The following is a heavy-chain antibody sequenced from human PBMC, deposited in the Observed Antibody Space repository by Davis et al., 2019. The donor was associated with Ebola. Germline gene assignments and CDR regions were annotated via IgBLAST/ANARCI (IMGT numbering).Heavy chain of an antibody. J-gene: IGHJ4*02. V-gene: IGHV3-64*01. Sequence: PGGSLRLSCAASGFTFSSYAMHWVRQAPGKGLDYVSAISSNGGSTYYANSVKGRFTISRDNSKNTLYLQMGSLRAEDMAVYYCARGLYYYDSSGYLYGYWGQGTLVTVSS. CDR1: GFTFSSYA. CDR2: ISSNGGST. CDR3: ARGLYYYDSSGYLYGY. D-gene: IGHD3-22*01.